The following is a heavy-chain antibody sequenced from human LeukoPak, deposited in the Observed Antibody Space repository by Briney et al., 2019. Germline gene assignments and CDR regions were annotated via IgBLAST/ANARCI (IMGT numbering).Heavy chain of an antibody. CDR3: AKDLPLYGDYSIFDY. Sequence: GGSLRLSCAASVFTFSSYAMSWVRQAPGKGLEWVSAISGSGGSTYYADSVKGRFTISRDNSKNTLYLQMNSLRAEDTAVYYCAKDLPLYGDYSIFDYWGQGTLVTVSS. V-gene: IGHV3-23*01. J-gene: IGHJ4*02. CDR2: ISGSGGST. D-gene: IGHD4-17*01. CDR1: VFTFSSYA.